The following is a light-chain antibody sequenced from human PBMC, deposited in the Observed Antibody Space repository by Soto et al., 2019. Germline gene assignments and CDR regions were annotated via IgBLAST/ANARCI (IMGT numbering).Light chain of an antibody. V-gene: IGKV1-9*01. CDR1: QVISSY. J-gene: IGKJ5*01. CDR2: AAS. Sequence: DSQLTQSPSSLSASVRYRFTITCRAGQVISSYLCWYQQKPLKAPKLLIYAASTLQSGVPLIFSGSGSGTSVTLTISSLQPEDFATYYCQQLLSYPITFGQGTQREIK. CDR3: QQLLSYPIT.